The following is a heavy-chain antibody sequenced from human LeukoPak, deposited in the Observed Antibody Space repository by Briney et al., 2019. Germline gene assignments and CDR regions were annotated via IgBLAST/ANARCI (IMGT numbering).Heavy chain of an antibody. V-gene: IGHV3-7*01. Sequence: GGSLRLSCATSGFTFSSYRMNWVRQVPGKGLEWVAKIKQDGSDKYYVDSVKGRFTISRDNAKNSLYLQMNSLRAEDTAVYYCASLGGVPDYWGQGTLVTVSP. CDR2: IKQDGSDK. CDR3: ASLGGVPDY. D-gene: IGHD1-26*01. J-gene: IGHJ4*02. CDR1: GFTFSSYR.